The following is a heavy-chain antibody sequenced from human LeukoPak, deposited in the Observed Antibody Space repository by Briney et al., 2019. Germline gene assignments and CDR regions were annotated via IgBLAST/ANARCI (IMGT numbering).Heavy chain of an antibody. CDR1: GFTFDDYG. D-gene: IGHD1-7*01. V-gene: IGHV3-20*01. CDR2: INWNGGST. J-gene: IGHJ4*02. CDR3: ARKGLGGELGGFDS. Sequence: GGSLRLSCAASGFTFDDYGMSWVRQAPGKGLEWVSGINWNGGSTGYADSVKGRFTISRDNAKNSLYLQMNSLRVEDMALYHCARKGLGGELGGFDSWGQGTLVTVSS.